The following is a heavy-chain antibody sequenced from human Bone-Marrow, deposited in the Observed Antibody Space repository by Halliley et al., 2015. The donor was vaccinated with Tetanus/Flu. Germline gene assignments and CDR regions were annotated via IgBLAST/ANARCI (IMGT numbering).Heavy chain of an antibody. CDR2: IFPGDSET. Sequence: QLVQSGAEVKEPGESLKISCKGSGYSFSDYWIDWVRQMPGQGLESMGIIFPGDSETRYGPSFQGQVTTSADTSISTAYLQWSSLKASDSGIYFCARSQGIVVSGDNYYYGLDVWGQGTTVTVYS. V-gene: IGHV5-51*01. CDR3: ARSQGIVVSGDNYYYGLDV. J-gene: IGHJ6*02. D-gene: IGHD3-22*01. CDR1: GYSFSDYW.